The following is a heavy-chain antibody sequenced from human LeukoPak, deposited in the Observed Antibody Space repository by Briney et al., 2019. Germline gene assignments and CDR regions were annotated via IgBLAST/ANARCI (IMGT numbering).Heavy chain of an antibody. CDR3: ARDYSSTKYNWFDP. CDR2: ISAYNGNT. V-gene: IGHV1-18*01. CDR1: GYTFTSYG. J-gene: IGHJ5*02. Sequence: GASVKVSFKCSGYTFTSYGISWVRQAPGQGLEWMGWISAYNGNTNYAQKLQGRVTITTDTSTSTAYLELRSLRSDDTAVYYCARDYSSTKYNWFDPWGQGTLDTVSS. D-gene: IGHD6-13*01.